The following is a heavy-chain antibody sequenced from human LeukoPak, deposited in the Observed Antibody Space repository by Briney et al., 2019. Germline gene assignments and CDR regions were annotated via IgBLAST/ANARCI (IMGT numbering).Heavy chain of an antibody. Sequence: PGRSLRLSCTASGFTFSDYSMTWVRQAPGRGLEWVGFIRSRPYGGTTEYAASVKGRFTISRDDSKSIAYLQMNSLKTEDTAMYYCTAERIMIFGVHINSLYSWGQGTLVTVSS. CDR1: GFTFSDYS. CDR2: IRSRPYGGTT. V-gene: IGHV3-49*04. J-gene: IGHJ5*02. CDR3: TAERIMIFGVHINSLYS. D-gene: IGHD3-3*01.